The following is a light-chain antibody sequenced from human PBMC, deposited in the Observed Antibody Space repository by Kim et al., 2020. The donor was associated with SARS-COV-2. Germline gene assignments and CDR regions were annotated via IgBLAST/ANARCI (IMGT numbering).Light chain of an antibody. CDR2: AAS. CDR1: QDIKNY. V-gene: IGKV1-27*01. Sequence: DIQMAQSPSSLSASVGDRVTITCRASQDIKNYLAWYRQKPGKVPEVLIYAASILQSGVPSRISGSGSGTDFTLTINSLQPEDVATYYCQKYNSAPWTFVQGTKVEIK. J-gene: IGKJ1*01. CDR3: QKYNSAPWT.